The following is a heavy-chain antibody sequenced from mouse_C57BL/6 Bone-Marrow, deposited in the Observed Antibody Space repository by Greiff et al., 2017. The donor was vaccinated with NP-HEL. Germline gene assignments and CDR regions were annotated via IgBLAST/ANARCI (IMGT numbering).Heavy chain of an antibody. V-gene: IGHV1-81*01. J-gene: IGHJ4*01. D-gene: IGHD2-5*01. CDR1: GYTFTSYG. Sequence: QVQLQQSGAELARPGASVKLSCKASGYTFTSYGISWVKQRPGQGLEWIGEIYPRSGNTYYNEKFKGKATLTADKSSSTAYMELRSLTSEDSAVYFCARHYSNYIYYAMDYWGQGTSVTVSS. CDR2: IYPRSGNT. CDR3: ARHYSNYIYYAMDY.